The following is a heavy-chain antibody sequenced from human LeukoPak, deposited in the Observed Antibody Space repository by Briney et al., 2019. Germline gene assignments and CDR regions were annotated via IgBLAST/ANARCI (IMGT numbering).Heavy chain of an antibody. CDR3: GENLYSSVWKNYVDS. CDR1: GFTVSSSY. V-gene: IGHV3-53*01. D-gene: IGHD6-19*01. CDR2: IYIDGGT. Sequence: GGSLRLSCAASGFTVSSSYMTWVRQAPGKGLEWVSVIYIDGGTYYADSVKGRVAISRDTSKNTLYLQMNSVKPEDTAVYYCGENLYSSVWKNYVDSWGQGTLVTVSS. J-gene: IGHJ4*02.